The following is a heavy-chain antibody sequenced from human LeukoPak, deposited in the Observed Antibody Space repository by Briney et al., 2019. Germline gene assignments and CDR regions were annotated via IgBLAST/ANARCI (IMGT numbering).Heavy chain of an antibody. CDR1: GYTFTSYY. J-gene: IGHJ4*02. Sequence: ASVTVSCKASGYTFTSYYMHWVRQAPGQGLEWMGIINPSGGSTSYAQKFQGRVTMTRDTSTSTVYMELSSLRSEDTAVYYCARSDDYGDYLLPYFDYWGQGTLVTVSS. D-gene: IGHD4-17*01. CDR2: INPSGGST. CDR3: ARSDDYGDYLLPYFDY. V-gene: IGHV1-46*01.